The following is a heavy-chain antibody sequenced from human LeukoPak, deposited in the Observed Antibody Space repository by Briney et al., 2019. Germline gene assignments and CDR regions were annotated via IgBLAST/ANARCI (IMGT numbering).Heavy chain of an antibody. J-gene: IGHJ4*02. V-gene: IGHV1-18*01. CDR3: ARDGPYSSSWYDY. CDR1: GYTFTSYG. CDR2: ISGNNGNT. D-gene: IGHD6-13*01. Sequence: ASVKVSCTASGYTFTSYGISWVRQAPGQGLEWMGWISGNNGNTDYAQKFQGRVTLTTDTSTSTAYMELGGLRSDDTAVFYCARDGPYSSSWYDYWGQGTRVTVSS.